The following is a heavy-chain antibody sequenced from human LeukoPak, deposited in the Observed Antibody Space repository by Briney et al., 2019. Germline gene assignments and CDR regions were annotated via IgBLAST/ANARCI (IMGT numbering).Heavy chain of an antibody. V-gene: IGHV1-8*01. CDR2: MNPNSGNT. J-gene: IGHJ6*03. CDR3: ARGRHYYYYMDV. CDR1: GYTFTSYD. Sequence: ASVKVSCKASGYTFTSYDINWVRQATGQGLEWMGWMNPNSGNTGYAQKFRGRVTMTRNTSISTAYMELSSLRSEDTAVYYCARGRHYYYYMDVWGKGTTVTVSS.